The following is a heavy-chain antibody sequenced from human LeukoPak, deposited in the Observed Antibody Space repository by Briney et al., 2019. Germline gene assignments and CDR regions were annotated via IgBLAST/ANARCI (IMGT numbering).Heavy chain of an antibody. J-gene: IGHJ5*02. V-gene: IGHV1-2*02. D-gene: IGHD2-15*01. CDR2: INPNSGGT. CDR1: GYTFTGYY. CDR3: VGTYSPDWFDP. Sequence: GASVKASCKASGYTFTGYYMHWVRQAPGQGLEWMGWINPNSGGTNYAQKFQGRVTMTRDTSISTAYMELSSLRSEDTAVYYCVGTYSPDWFDPWGQGTLVTVSS.